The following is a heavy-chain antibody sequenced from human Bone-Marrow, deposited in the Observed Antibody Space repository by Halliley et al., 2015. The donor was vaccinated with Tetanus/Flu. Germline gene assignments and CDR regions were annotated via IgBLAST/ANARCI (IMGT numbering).Heavy chain of an antibody. J-gene: IGHJ4*02. CDR1: RGTFGNYA. D-gene: IGHD5-18*01. CDR2: IIPVFTTS. Sequence: QLVQSGAEVKKPGSSVKVSCKASRGTFGNYAINWLRQAPGQGLEWMGEIIPVFTTSNNAQKFQGRVTLTADESTNIAYMELSSLRSEDTAVYYCARGLSGRGYGPPNSFDYWGQGTLVTVSS. V-gene: IGHV1-69*01. CDR3: ARGLSGRGYGPPNSFDY.